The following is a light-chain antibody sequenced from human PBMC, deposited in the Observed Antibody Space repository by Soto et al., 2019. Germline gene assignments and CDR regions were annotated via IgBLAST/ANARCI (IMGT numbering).Light chain of an antibody. CDR1: QTGRNNY. Sequence: VFTQSPGTLSLSPGERATLSCRASQTGRNNYLAWYQQQPGQAPRLLIYDASSRATGIPDRFSGGASGTDFTLTIRRMEPADFAVYYCQQFSSYPLTVGGGTKV. V-gene: IGKV3-20*01. J-gene: IGKJ4*01. CDR2: DAS. CDR3: QQFSSYPLT.